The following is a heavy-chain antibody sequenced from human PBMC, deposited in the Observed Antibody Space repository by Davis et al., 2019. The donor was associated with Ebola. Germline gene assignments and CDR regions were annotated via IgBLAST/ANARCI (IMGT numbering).Heavy chain of an antibody. CDR3: ARGYGSGWYSY. CDR2: INPNSGGT. Sequence: AASVKVSCKASGYTFTSYDINWVRQAPGQGLEWMGWINPNSGGTNYAQKLQGRVTMTTDTSTSTAYMELRSLRSDDTAVYYCARGYGSGWYSYWGQGTLVTVSS. D-gene: IGHD6-19*01. CDR1: GYTFTSYD. V-gene: IGHV1-18*01. J-gene: IGHJ4*02.